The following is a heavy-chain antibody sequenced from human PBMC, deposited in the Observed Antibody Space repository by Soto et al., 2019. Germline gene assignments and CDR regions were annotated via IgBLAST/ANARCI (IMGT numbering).Heavy chain of an antibody. CDR2: ISYDGSNK. CDR1: GLTFSRYG. V-gene: IGHV3-30*18. J-gene: IGHJ4*02. Sequence: QEQLVESGGGVVQPGRSLRLSCAASGLTFSRYGMHWVRQAPGKGLEWAAHISYDGSNKHYAESVKGRFTISRDSSKNTLYLQMNSLRAEDTAVYYCVKDTYYYDSSGYYILDYWGQGTLVAVSS. D-gene: IGHD3-22*01. CDR3: VKDTYYYDSSGYYILDY.